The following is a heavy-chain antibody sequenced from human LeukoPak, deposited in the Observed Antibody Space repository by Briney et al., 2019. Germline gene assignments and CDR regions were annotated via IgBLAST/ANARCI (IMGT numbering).Heavy chain of an antibody. D-gene: IGHD2-8*01. CDR3: ARERGGSLTSVDY. J-gene: IGHJ4*02. Sequence: SETLSLTCTVSGGSTSSSYWSWIRQPPEKGLEWIGYIYYTGSTNYNPSLKSRVTISIDTSENQFSLKLSSVTAADTAVYYCARERGGSLTSVDYWGQGTLVTVSS. CDR2: IYYTGST. V-gene: IGHV4-59*01. CDR1: GGSTSSSY.